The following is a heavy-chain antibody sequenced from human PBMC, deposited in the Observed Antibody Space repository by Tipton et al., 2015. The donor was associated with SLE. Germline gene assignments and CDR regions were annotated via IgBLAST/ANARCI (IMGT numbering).Heavy chain of an antibody. V-gene: IGHV4-34*01. J-gene: IGHJ4*02. CDR2: INHSGST. CDR3: AAQGYYGSGGGFLDY. D-gene: IGHD3-10*01. Sequence: TLSLTCAVYGGSFSGYYWSWIRQPTGKGLEWIGEINHSGSTNYNTSLKSRVTISVDTSKNQFSLKMSSVTAADTAVYYCAAQGYYGSGGGFLDYWGQGTLVTVSS. CDR1: GGSFSGYY.